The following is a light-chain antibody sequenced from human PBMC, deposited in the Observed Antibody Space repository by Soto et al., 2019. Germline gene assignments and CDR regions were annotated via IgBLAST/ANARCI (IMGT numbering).Light chain of an antibody. J-gene: IGKJ5*01. CDR1: QYVGTR. Sequence: EIVLTQSPATLSSSPGETATLSCRASQYVGTRLAWYQHKPGQAPRLLIYYTSNRATGIPARFSGSGSGTEFTLTISSLQSEDFAVYSCQQYNNWPITFGQGTRLEI. CDR2: YTS. CDR3: QQYNNWPIT. V-gene: IGKV3-15*01.